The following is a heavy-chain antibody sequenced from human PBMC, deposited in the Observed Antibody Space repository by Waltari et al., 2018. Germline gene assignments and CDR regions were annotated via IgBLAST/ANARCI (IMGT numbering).Heavy chain of an antibody. D-gene: IGHD3-22*01. CDR1: EFTFSSYA. CDR3: ARDYCDRTNCHGMDV. CDR2: ISYNARNI. V-gene: IGHV3-30*04. Sequence: QVQLVESGGGVVQPGTSLRLSCAASEFTFSSYAMHWVRQAPGKGLEWVAVISYNARNIYYVDSVKGRFTIPRDNSKKTLYLQMNSLRAEDTAVYYCARDYCDRTNCHGMDVWGQGTTVIVSS. J-gene: IGHJ6*02.